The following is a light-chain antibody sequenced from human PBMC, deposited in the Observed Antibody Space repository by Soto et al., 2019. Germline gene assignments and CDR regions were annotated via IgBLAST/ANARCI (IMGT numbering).Light chain of an antibody. V-gene: IGKV3-15*01. J-gene: IGKJ2*01. CDR1: QSVSSN. CDR3: QQYNNWPYT. Sequence: EIVMTQSPATLSVSPGERATLSCRASQSVSSNLAWYQQKPGQAPRLLIYNASTRATGIPARFSGSGSGTEFTLTISRLQSEDFAIYYWQQYNNWPYTFGQGTTLEIK. CDR2: NAS.